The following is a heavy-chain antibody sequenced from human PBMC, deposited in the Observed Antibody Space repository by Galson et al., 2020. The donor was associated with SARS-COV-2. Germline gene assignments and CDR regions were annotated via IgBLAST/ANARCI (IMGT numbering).Heavy chain of an antibody. J-gene: IGHJ6*02. D-gene: IGHD2-15*01. CDR3: ARERYCSGGSCRTYAYGMDV. CDR1: GFTFSDYY. CDR2: ISSSSSYT. Sequence: KIGESLKISCAASGFTFSDYYMSWIRQAPGKGLEWVSYISSSSSYTNYADSVKGRFTISRDNAKNSLYLQMNSLRAEDTAVYYCARERYCSGGSCRTYAYGMDVWGQGTTVTVSS. V-gene: IGHV3-11*06.